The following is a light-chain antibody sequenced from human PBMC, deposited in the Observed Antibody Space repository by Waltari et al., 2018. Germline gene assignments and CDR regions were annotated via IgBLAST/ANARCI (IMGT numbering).Light chain of an antibody. V-gene: IGKV4-1*01. J-gene: IGKJ1*01. Sequence: DIVMTQSPDSLAVSLGERATINSKSSQSVLYSSNNKNYLAWYQQKPGQPPKLLIYWASTRESGVPDRFSGSGSGTDFTLTISSLQAEDVAVYYCQQYSSAPWTFGQGTKVEIK. CDR3: QQYSSAPWT. CDR2: WAS. CDR1: QSVLYSSNNKNY.